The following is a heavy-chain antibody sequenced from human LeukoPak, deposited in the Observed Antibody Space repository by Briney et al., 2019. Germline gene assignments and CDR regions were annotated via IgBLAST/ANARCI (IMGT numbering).Heavy chain of an antibody. J-gene: IGHJ4*02. CDR2: IKQDGREI. CDR3: ARDKQVGATYFDY. Sequence: GGSLRLSCAASGFTLSSYWMSWVRQAPGRGLEWVANIKQDGREIYYVDSVKGRFTISRDNAKNSLYLQMNSLRAEDTAVYYCARDKQVGATYFDYWGQGTLVTVSS. CDR1: GFTLSSYW. V-gene: IGHV3-7*01. D-gene: IGHD1-26*01.